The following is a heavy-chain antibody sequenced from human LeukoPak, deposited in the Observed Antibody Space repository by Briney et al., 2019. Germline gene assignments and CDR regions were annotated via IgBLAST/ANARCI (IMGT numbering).Heavy chain of an antibody. Sequence: SVTVSCKTSGFTFSTSAVQWVRQARGQRLEWIGWIIVGSGATNYAQSLQGRFTITRDMSTNTAYMELSSLGSEDSAVYYCAAELYGVYTDCCTFHLWGQGTLVTVSS. CDR2: IIVGSGAT. D-gene: IGHD4-17*01. J-gene: IGHJ3*01. CDR3: AAELYGVYTDCCTFHL. CDR1: GFTFSTSA. V-gene: IGHV1-58*01.